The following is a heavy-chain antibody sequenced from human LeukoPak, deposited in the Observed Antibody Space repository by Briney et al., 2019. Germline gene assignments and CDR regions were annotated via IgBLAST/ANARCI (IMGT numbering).Heavy chain of an antibody. J-gene: IGHJ6*03. CDR2: FDPEDGET. V-gene: IGHV1-24*01. CDR1: GYTLTELS. CDR3: ATVEIAGGSSWYRDYYYYMDV. D-gene: IGHD6-13*01. Sequence: GASVKVSCKVSGYTLTELSMHWVRQAPGKGLEWMGGFDPEDGETIYAQKFQGRVTMTEDTSTDTAYMDLRSLRSEDTAVYYCATVEIAGGSSWYRDYYYYMDVWGKGTTVTVSS.